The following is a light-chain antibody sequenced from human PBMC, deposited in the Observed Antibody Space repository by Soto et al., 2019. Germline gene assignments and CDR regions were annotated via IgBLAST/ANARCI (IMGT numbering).Light chain of an antibody. J-gene: IGLJ2*01. V-gene: IGLV2-14*03. Sequence: QSALTQPASVSGSPGQSITISCTGTSSDVGGYNYVSWYQQHPGKAPKLLICDVTNRPSGVSNRFSGSKSGNTASLTISGLQTEDEADYYCSLFASSIPLVFGGGTKLTVL. CDR3: SLFASSIPLV. CDR1: SSDVGGYNY. CDR2: DVT.